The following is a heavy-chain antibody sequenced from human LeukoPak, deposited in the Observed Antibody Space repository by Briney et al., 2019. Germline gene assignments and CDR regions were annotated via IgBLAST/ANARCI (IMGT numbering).Heavy chain of an antibody. J-gene: IGHJ6*03. CDR1: GASISSYY. V-gene: IGHV4-59*01. Sequence: PSETLSLTCTVSGASISSYYWSWFRQHPGKGLEWIGYIYYTGTANYNPSLKSRVITSVDTSKNQLSLKLSSVTAADTALYYCARGRFGDYFYYMDVWGKGTTVTVSS. D-gene: IGHD3-10*01. CDR3: ARGRFGDYFYYMDV. CDR2: IYYTGTA.